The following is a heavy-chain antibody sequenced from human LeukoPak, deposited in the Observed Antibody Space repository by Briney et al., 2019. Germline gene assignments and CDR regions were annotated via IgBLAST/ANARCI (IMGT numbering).Heavy chain of an antibody. V-gene: IGHV1-24*01. D-gene: IGHD1-26*01. J-gene: IGHJ4*02. CDR2: FDPEDGET. CDR1: GYTLTELS. CDR3: ATQLGLSGSYGLGY. Sequence: ASVKVSCKASGYTLTELSMHWVRQAPGKGLEWMGGFDPEDGETIYAQKFQGRVTMTEDTSTDTAYMELSSLRSEDTAVYYCATQLGLSGSYGLGYWGQGTLVTVSS.